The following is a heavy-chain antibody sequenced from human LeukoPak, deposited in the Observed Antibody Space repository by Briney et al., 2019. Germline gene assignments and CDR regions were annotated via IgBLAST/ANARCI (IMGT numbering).Heavy chain of an antibody. CDR1: GFTFRNYM. Sequence: GGSLRLSCAASGFTFRNYMMHWVRQAPGKGLDWVAVILEDGTIQHYADSVKGRFTISRDNSKNTLYLQIHSLRAEDTAVYYCAKSIDFTGYSSWDYWGRGTLVTVSS. D-gene: IGHD3-9*01. J-gene: IGHJ4*02. CDR3: AKSIDFTGYSSWDY. V-gene: IGHV3-30*18. CDR2: ILEDGTIQ.